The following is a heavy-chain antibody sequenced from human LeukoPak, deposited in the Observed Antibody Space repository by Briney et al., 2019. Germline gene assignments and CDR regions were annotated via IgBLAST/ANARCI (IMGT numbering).Heavy chain of an antibody. Sequence: PGASLRLSCAASGFTFTSYAMSWVRQAPGKGLEWVSTISGSDRSAYSADSVKGRFIISRDNSKNTLYLQMNSLRAEDTAVYYCAKDSKAFYDSSGSFDYWGRGTLVTVSS. D-gene: IGHD3-22*01. CDR3: AKDSKAFYDSSGSFDY. CDR1: GFTFTSYA. V-gene: IGHV3-23*01. J-gene: IGHJ4*02. CDR2: ISGSDRSA.